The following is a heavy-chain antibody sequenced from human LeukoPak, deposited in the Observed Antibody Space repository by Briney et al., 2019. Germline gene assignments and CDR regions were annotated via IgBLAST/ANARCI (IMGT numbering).Heavy chain of an antibody. CDR1: GGSFSGYF. CDR3: ARHRRRGGDYWGPSDF. D-gene: IGHD2-21*02. Sequence: PSETLSLTCAVYGGSFSGYFWSWIRQPPGKGLEWIGEINPSGRINYNPSLMSRVTISVDTSKNQFSLKVSSLTAADTALYYCARHRRRGGDYWGPSDFWGQGTLVTVSS. CDR2: INPSGRI. J-gene: IGHJ4*02. V-gene: IGHV4-34*01.